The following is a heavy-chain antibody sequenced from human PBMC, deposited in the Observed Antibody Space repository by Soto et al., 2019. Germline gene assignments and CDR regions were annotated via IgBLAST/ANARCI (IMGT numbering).Heavy chain of an antibody. CDR3: EMEYLSGSYKGH. Sequence: SVKVSCKASGVTFSSYAISWVRQAPGQGLEWMGGIIPIFGTANYAQKFQGRVTSTADKSTSTAYMELSSLRSEDTAVYYCEMEYLSGSYKGHWGQGTLATVSS. D-gene: IGHD1-26*01. V-gene: IGHV1-69*06. CDR1: GVTFSSYA. CDR2: IIPIFGTA. J-gene: IGHJ4*02.